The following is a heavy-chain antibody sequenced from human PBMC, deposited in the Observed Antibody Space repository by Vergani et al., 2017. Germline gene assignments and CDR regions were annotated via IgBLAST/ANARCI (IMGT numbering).Heavy chain of an antibody. Sequence: EVDLVESGGGLAQPGGSLRLSCEASGITFWKFGMHWVRQGPGKGLEWVSGISWNSGAVDYADSVRGRFTISRDNSENTLFLQMNSLRVQDTAVYYCVKASGSTGSGAFDIWGQGTMVTVSS. CDR2: ISWNSGAV. D-gene: IGHD1-26*01. V-gene: IGHV3-9*01. CDR3: VKASGSTGSGAFDI. J-gene: IGHJ3*02. CDR1: GITFWKFG.